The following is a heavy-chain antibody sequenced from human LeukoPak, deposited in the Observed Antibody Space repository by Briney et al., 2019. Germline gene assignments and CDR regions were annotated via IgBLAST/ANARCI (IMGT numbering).Heavy chain of an antibody. Sequence: GGSLRLSCAASGFTFSSYGMSWVRQAPRKGLEWVSAISDSVTSTYYADSVKGRFTISRANSKNTLYLQMNSLRAEDTAVYYCAKRSDYGVNSNYFDYWGQGTLVTVSS. CDR1: GFTFSSYG. D-gene: IGHD4-23*01. CDR2: ISDSVTST. V-gene: IGHV3-23*01. CDR3: AKRSDYGVNSNYFDY. J-gene: IGHJ4*02.